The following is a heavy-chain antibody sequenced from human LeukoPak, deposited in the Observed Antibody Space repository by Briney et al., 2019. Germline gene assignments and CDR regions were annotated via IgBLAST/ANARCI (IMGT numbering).Heavy chain of an antibody. Sequence: SETLSLTCAVYGGSFSGYYWSWIRQPPGKGLEWIGEINHSGSTNYNPSLKSRVTISVDTSKNQFSLKLSSVTAADTAVYYCARVYYGSGSYPTPYYYYYTDVWGKGTTVTVSS. J-gene: IGHJ6*03. V-gene: IGHV4-34*01. D-gene: IGHD3-10*01. CDR1: GGSFSGYY. CDR3: ARVYYGSGSYPTPYYYYYTDV. CDR2: INHSGST.